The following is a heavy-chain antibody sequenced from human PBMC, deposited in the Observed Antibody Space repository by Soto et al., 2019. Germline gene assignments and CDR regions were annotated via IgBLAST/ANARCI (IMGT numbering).Heavy chain of an antibody. D-gene: IGHD3-22*01. CDR2: ISSSGSTI. V-gene: IGHV3-48*03. Sequence: GGSLRLSCAASGFTFSSYEMNWVRQAPGKGLEWVSYISSSGSTIYYADSVKGRFTISRDNAKNSLYLQMNSLRAEDTAVYYSARVYYYDSSAYYFDYWGQGTLVTVSS. CDR1: GFTFSSYE. J-gene: IGHJ4*02. CDR3: ARVYYYDSSAYYFDY.